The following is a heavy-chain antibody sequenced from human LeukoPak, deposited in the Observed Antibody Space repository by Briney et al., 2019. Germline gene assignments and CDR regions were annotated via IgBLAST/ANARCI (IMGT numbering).Heavy chain of an antibody. J-gene: IGHJ4*02. CDR1: GFTFSSYT. Sequence: GGSLRLSCAASGFTFSSYTMSWVRQAPGKGLEWVSTISASAGSTYYADSVKGRFTVSRDNSKNTLYLQMNSLRAEDTAVYYCARKFGGYYTCTSCQINFDYWGQGTLVTVSS. V-gene: IGHV3-23*01. D-gene: IGHD2-2*01. CDR3: ARKFGGYYTCTSCQINFDY. CDR2: ISASAGST.